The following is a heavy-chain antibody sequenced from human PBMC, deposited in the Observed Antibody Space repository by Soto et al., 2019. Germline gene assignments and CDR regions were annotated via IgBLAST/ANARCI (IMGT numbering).Heavy chain of an antibody. V-gene: IGHV3-23*01. J-gene: IGHJ4*02. D-gene: IGHD7-27*01. CDR2: ISGSGGST. Sequence: GGSLRLSCAASGFTFSSYAMSWVRQAPGKGLEWVSAISGSGGSTYYADSVKGRFTISRDNSKNTLYLQMNSLRADYTAVYYCAKVQANYFFDYWGQGTLVTVSS. CDR3: AKVQANYFFDY. CDR1: GFTFSSYA.